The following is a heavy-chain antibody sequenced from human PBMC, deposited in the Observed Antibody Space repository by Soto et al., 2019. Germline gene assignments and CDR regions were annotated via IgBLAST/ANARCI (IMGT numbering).Heavy chain of an antibody. V-gene: IGHV1-18*01. CDR2: ISAYNGNT. Sequence: ASVKVSCKASGFIFTSYGISWVRQAPGQGLEWMGWISAYNGNTNYAQTLQGRVTVTTDTSTSTAYMELRSLRSDDTAVYYCAADGYSGSYGALPDPFGYWGQGTLVTVSS. CDR3: AADGYSGSYGALPDPFGY. J-gene: IGHJ4*02. CDR1: GFIFTSYG. D-gene: IGHD1-26*01.